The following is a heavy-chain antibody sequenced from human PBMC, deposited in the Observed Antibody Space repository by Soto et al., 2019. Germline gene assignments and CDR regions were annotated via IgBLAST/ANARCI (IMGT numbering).Heavy chain of an antibody. CDR3: ARDAGISAAAPYWYFDL. Sequence: GGSLRLSCAASGFTFSSYSMNWVRQAPGKGLEWVSSISSSSSYIYYGDSVKGRFTISRDNAKNSLYLQMNSLRAEDTAVYYCARDAGISAAAPYWYFDLWGRGTLVTVSS. V-gene: IGHV3-21*01. CDR2: ISSSSSYI. D-gene: IGHD6-13*01. CDR1: GFTFSSYS. J-gene: IGHJ2*01.